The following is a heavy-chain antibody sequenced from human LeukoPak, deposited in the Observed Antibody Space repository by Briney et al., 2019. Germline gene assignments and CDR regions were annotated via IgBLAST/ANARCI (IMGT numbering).Heavy chain of an antibody. Sequence: SQTLSLTCTVSGGSISSGSYYWSWIRQLAGKGLEWIGRIYTSGSTNYNPSLKSRVTISLDTPKNQFSLKLSSVTAADTAVYYCARHVVRLGYSYGMDVWGQGTTVTVSS. CDR1: GGSISSGSYY. CDR2: IYTSGST. CDR3: ARHVVRLGYSYGMDV. D-gene: IGHD3-16*01. V-gene: IGHV4-61*02. J-gene: IGHJ6*02.